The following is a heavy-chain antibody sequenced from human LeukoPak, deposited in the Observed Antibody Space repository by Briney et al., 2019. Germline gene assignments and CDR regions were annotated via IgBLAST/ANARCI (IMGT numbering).Heavy chain of an antibody. V-gene: IGHV5-51*01. Sequence: GESLKISCKGSGYSFTSYWIGWVRQMPGKGLEWMGIIYPGDSDTRYSPSFQGRVTISADKSISTAYLQWSSLKASDTAMYYCARGPQWELLPVYGMDVWGQGTTVTVSS. J-gene: IGHJ6*02. CDR3: ARGPQWELLPVYGMDV. CDR2: IYPGDSDT. CDR1: GYSFTSYW. D-gene: IGHD1-26*01.